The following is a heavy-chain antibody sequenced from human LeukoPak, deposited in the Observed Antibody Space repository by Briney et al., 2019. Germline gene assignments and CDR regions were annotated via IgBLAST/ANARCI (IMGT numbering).Heavy chain of an antibody. Sequence: ASVTVSCKASGYTFINYYMHWVRQAPGQGLEWMGIINPSGGSTTYAQKIQGRVTLTRDTSTSTVYMELSSLRSDDTSVYYCAREGYGSGRRLGMDVWGQGTTVTVS. CDR1: GYTFINYY. D-gene: IGHD3-10*01. J-gene: IGHJ6*02. CDR2: INPSGGST. V-gene: IGHV1-46*01. CDR3: AREGYGSGRRLGMDV.